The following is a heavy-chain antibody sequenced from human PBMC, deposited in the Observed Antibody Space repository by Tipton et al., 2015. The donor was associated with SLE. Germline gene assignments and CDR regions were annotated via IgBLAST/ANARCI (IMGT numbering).Heavy chain of an antibody. CDR3: ARQSVHGASYFYYMDV. CDR2: IYYTGTT. J-gene: IGHJ6*03. V-gene: IGHV4-59*08. Sequence: TLSLTCSVSDGSITSYYWSWIRQPPGKELEWIGHIYYTGTTYYNPSLKSRLTLSMDTSKNQFSLRVSSVTAADTAVYYCARQSVHGASYFYYMDVWGKGTTVTVSS. CDR1: DGSITSYY. D-gene: IGHD4/OR15-4a*01.